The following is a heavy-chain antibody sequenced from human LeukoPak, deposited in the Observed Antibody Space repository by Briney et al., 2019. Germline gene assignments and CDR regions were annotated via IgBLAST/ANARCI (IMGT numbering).Heavy chain of an antibody. Sequence: SETLSLTCTVSGGSISSYYWSWIRQPPGKGLEWIGYIYYSGSTNYNPSLKSRVTISVDTSKNQFSLKLSSVTAADTAVYYCARVTYDFWSGNLGYFDYWGQGTLVTVSS. D-gene: IGHD3-3*01. CDR1: GGSISSYY. CDR3: ARVTYDFWSGNLGYFDY. J-gene: IGHJ4*02. V-gene: IGHV4-59*01. CDR2: IYYSGST.